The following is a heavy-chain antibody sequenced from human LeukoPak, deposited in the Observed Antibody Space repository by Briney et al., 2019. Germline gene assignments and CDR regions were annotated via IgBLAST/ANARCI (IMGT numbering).Heavy chain of an antibody. CDR1: GFTFSSYS. CDR3: ARDRISAISRGWFDP. J-gene: IGHJ5*02. Sequence: GGSLRLSCAASGFTFSSYSMNWVRQAPGKGLEWVSSISSSSSYIYYADSVKGRFTISRDNAKNSLYLQMNSLRAEDTAVYYCARDRISAISRGWFDPWGQGTLVTVSS. D-gene: IGHD2-21*01. V-gene: IGHV3-21*01. CDR2: ISSSSSYI.